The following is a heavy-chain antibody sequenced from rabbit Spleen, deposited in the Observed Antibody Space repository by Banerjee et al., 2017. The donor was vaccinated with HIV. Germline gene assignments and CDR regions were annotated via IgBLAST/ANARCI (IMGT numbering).Heavy chain of an antibody. CDR1: GFSFSSGYY. D-gene: IGHD7-1*01. Sequence: QSLEESGGGLVQPEGTLTLTCKASGFSFSSGYYMCWVRQAPGKGLEWIACIYTGSSGSTYYASWTKGRFTISKTSSTTVTLQMTSLTVADTATYFCARFYAGYGDFGYAAMWGQGTLVTVS. J-gene: IGHJ3*01. CDR2: IYTGSSGST. CDR3: ARFYAGYGDFGYAAM. V-gene: IGHV1S40*01.